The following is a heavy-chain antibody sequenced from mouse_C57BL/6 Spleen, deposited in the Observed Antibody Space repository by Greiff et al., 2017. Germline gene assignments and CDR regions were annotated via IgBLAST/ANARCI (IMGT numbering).Heavy chain of an antibody. CDR2: INPYNGGT. J-gene: IGHJ1*03. CDR3: ARSFGYWYFDV. CDR1: GYTFTDYY. V-gene: IGHV1-19*01. Sequence: EVKLMESGPVLVKPGASVKMSCKASGYTFTDYYMNWVKQSHGKSLEWIGVINPYNGGTSYNQKFKGKATLTVDKSSSTAYMELNSLTSEDSAVYYCARSFGYWYFDVWGTGTTVTVSS.